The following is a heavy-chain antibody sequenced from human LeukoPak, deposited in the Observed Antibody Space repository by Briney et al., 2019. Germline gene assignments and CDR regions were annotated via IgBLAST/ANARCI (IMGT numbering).Heavy chain of an antibody. V-gene: IGHV1-69*13. CDR3: ASPRPGGNYYDNDY. Sequence: SVKVSCKASGGTFSSYAISWVRQAPGQGLEWMGGIIPIFGTANYAQKFQGRVTITADESTSTAYMELSSLRSEDTAVYYCASPRPGGNYYDNDYWGQGTLVTVSS. D-gene: IGHD3-22*01. CDR1: GGTFSSYA. J-gene: IGHJ4*02. CDR2: IIPIFGTA.